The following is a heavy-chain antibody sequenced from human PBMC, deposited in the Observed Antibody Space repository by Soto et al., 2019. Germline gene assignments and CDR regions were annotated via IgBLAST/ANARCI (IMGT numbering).Heavy chain of an antibody. Sequence: EQLVQAGAEVKKPGSSVRISCRASGGTFSNDAVSWVRQAPGQGLQWMGGIIPIFGTTHYAQKFQGRVTITADESTATAYMELRSVTSDDTAVYYCATGLRTGNYGMDVWGQGTAVTVSS. V-gene: IGHV1-69*01. D-gene: IGHD3-10*01. CDR1: GGTFSNDA. J-gene: IGHJ6*02. CDR2: IIPIFGTT. CDR3: ATGLRTGNYGMDV.